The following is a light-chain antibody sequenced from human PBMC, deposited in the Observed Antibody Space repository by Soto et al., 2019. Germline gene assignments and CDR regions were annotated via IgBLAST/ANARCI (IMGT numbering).Light chain of an antibody. CDR3: QSADSSVV. CDR1: ALPKQY. J-gene: IGLJ2*01. CDR2: KDS. V-gene: IGLV3-25*03. Sequence: SYELTQPPSVSVSPGQTARITCSGDALPKQYAYWYQQKPGQAPVLVIYKDSERPSGIPERFPGSSSGTTVTLTISGVQAEDEADYYCQSADSSVVFGGGTKVTVL.